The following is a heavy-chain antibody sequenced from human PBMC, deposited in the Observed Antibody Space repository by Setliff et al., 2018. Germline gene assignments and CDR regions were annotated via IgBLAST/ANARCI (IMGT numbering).Heavy chain of an antibody. CDR2: INPNSGGT. CDR1: GYTFIGYG. J-gene: IGHJ6*02. V-gene: IGHV1-2*06. Sequence: ASVKVSCKASGYTFIGYGISWVRQAPGQGLEWMGRINPNSGGTNYAQKFQGRVTMTRDTSTSTVYMELSSLRAEDTAVYYCARERAGGRGFTFGAIYYYYGMDVWGQGTTVTVSS. D-gene: IGHD3-16*01. CDR3: ARERAGGRGFTFGAIYYYYGMDV.